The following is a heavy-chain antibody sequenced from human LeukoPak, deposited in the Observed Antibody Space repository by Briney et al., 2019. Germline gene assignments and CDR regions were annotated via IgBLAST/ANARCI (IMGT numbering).Heavy chain of an antibody. CDR1: GYTFTGYY. V-gene: IGHV1-2*02. Sequence: ASVKVSCKASGYTFTGYYMHWLRQAPGQGLEWMGWINPNSGGTNHAQKFQGRVTMTRDTSISTAYMELSRLRSDDTAVYYCARDQGSRYCSSTSCYRIGDVFDIWGQGTMVTVSS. D-gene: IGHD2-2*02. CDR3: ARDQGSRYCSSTSCYRIGDVFDI. CDR2: INPNSGGT. J-gene: IGHJ3*02.